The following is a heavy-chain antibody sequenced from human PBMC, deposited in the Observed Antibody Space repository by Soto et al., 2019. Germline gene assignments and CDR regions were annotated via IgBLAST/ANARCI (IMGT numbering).Heavy chain of an antibody. CDR1: GFTVSSSH. J-gene: IGHJ5*02. D-gene: IGHD3-10*01. CDR2: IYSGGST. Sequence: EVHLVDSGGGLIQPGGSLRLSCAASGFTVSSSHMNWVRQAPGKGLEWVSVIYSGGSTYYSVSVKGRFTISRDNAKNTVYLQMKRLRAEDTAVYYCARFDPDGSGSYSFRYNWFDPWGKGTLVDVSS. V-gene: IGHV3-53*01. CDR3: ARFDPDGSGSYSFRYNWFDP.